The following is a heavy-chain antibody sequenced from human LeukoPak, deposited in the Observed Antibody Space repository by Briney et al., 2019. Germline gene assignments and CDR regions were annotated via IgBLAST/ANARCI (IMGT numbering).Heavy chain of an antibody. D-gene: IGHD3-16*01. CDR2: ISYDGSNK. CDR3: ARDPTAHYDYVWGSFDY. V-gene: IGHV3-30-3*01. CDR1: GFTFSSYA. J-gene: IGHJ4*02. Sequence: PGGSLRLSCAASGFTFSSYAMHWVRQAPGKGLEWVAVISYDGSNKYYADSVKGRFTISRDNSKNTLYLQMNSLRAEDTAVYYCARDPTAHYDYVWGSFDYWGQGTLVTVSS.